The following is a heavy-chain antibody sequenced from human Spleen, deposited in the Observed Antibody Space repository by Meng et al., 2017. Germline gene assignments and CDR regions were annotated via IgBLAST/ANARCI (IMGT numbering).Heavy chain of an antibody. J-gene: IGHJ2*01. D-gene: IGHD3-10*01. CDR2: IYHTGST. V-gene: IGHV4-61*03. CDR3: ARSYGSGTYWYFDL. CDR1: GGSGSSGNYY. Sequence: QGQLQGSGPGLVRPADTLFLTCTVSGGSGSSGNYYWSWVRQPPGKGLEWIGFIYHTGSTDCNPSLKRRVPISVDTSNNHFSLKLTSVTAADTAVYYCARSYGSGTYWYFDLWGRGTLVTVSS.